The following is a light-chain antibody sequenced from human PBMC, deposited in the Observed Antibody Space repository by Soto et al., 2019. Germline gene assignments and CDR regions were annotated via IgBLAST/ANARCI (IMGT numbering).Light chain of an antibody. CDR1: GSNIGAGYD. V-gene: IGLV1-40*01. CDR3: QSFDNTLNAVV. Sequence: QSVLTQPPSLSAAPGQRVTISCTGSGSNIGAGYDVHWYQQFPGTAPKLLIYADSNRPSGVPDRFSGSRSGTSASLALTGLQAEDEADYFCQSFDNTLNAVVFGGGTKLTVL. CDR2: ADS. J-gene: IGLJ2*01.